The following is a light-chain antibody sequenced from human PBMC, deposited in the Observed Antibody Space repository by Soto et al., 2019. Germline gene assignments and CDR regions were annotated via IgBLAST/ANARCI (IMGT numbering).Light chain of an antibody. J-gene: IGLJ1*01. Sequence: QSALTQPASVSGSPGQSITISCTGTSSDVGRYNYVSWYQQHPGKAPKLMIYEVSNRPSGVSNRFYGSKSGNTASLTISGLQAEHEADPYCSSSTVSSTSVFGSGSKGTV. CDR3: SSSTVSSTSV. V-gene: IGLV2-14*01. CDR1: SSDVGRYNY. CDR2: EVS.